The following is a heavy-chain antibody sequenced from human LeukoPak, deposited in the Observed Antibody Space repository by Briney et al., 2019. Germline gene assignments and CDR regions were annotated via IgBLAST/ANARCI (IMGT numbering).Heavy chain of an antibody. CDR3: ARGSWELLGYYYYGMDV. V-gene: IGHV1-2*02. Sequence: ASVKVSCKASGYTFTGYYMHWVRQAPGQGLEWMGWINPNSGGTNYAQKFQGRVTMTRNTSISTAYMELSSLRSEDTAVYYCARGSWELLGYYYYGMDVWGQGTTVTVSS. CDR1: GYTFTGYY. D-gene: IGHD3-10*01. J-gene: IGHJ6*02. CDR2: INPNSGGT.